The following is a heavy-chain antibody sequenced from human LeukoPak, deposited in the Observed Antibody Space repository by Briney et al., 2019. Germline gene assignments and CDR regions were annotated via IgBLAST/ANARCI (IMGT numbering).Heavy chain of an antibody. Sequence: GGSLRLSCAASEFMFNGYWMHWVRHAPGKGLVWVSRINSDGSSTNYADSVKGRFTISRDNAKNTLYLQMNSLRAEDTAVYYCAREALTTVTHDYWGQGTLVTVSS. J-gene: IGHJ4*02. CDR3: AREALTTVTHDY. CDR2: INSDGSST. CDR1: EFMFNGYW. D-gene: IGHD4-11*01. V-gene: IGHV3-74*01.